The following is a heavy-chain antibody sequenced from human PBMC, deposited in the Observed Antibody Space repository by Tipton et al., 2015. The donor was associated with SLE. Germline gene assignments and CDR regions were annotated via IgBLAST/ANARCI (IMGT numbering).Heavy chain of an antibody. CDR3: ATYGSGRYYYGMDV. V-gene: IGHV4-38-2*01. Sequence: TLSLTCAVSGYSISSGYYWGWIRQHPGKGLEWIGSIYQSGSTYYNPSLKSRVSISGDTSKNQFSLKLRSVTAADTAVYYCATYGSGRYYYGMDVWGQGTTVTVSS. D-gene: IGHD3-10*01. CDR2: IYQSGST. J-gene: IGHJ6*02. CDR1: GYSISSGYY.